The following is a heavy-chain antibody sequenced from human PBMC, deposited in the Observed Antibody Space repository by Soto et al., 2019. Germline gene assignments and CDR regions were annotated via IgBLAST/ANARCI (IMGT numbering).Heavy chain of an antibody. Sequence: QVQLVESGGGVVQPGRSLRLSCAASGFTFSSYGMHWVRQAPGKGLEWVAVISYDGSNKYYADSVKGRFTISRDNSKNTLYLQMNSLRAEDTAVYYCANRKFPYCISTSCPYYDYGMDVW. J-gene: IGHJ6*01. CDR2: ISYDGSNK. D-gene: IGHD2-2*01. V-gene: IGHV3-30*18. CDR3: ANRKFPYCISTSCPYYDYGMDV. CDR1: GFTFSSYG.